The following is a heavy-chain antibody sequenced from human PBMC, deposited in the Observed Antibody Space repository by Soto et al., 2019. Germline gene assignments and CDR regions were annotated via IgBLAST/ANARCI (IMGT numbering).Heavy chain of an antibody. CDR2: FRSGGDDDTT. CDR1: GFTFSSYS. D-gene: IGHD3-10*01. J-gene: IGHJ4*02. Sequence: PGGSLRLSCAASGFTFSSYSMSWVRQAPGKGLEWVSGFRSGGDDDTTYYADSVRGRFTISRDNSKNTLFLQMNSLRAEDTAIYYCAKKVNSGSGSQFFDYWGQGTLGTVSS. V-gene: IGHV3-23*01. CDR3: AKKVNSGSGSQFFDY.